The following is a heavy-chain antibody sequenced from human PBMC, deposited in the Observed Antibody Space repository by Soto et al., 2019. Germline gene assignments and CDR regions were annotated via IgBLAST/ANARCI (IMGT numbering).Heavy chain of an antibody. J-gene: IGHJ4*02. V-gene: IGHV2-5*01. CDR2: IYWNDDK. CDR1: GFSLSTSGVG. CDR3: AHRRQQLDYFDY. D-gene: IGHD6-13*01. Sequence: SGATLVNPTQTLTLTCTFSGFSLSTSGVGVGWIRQPPGKALEWLALIYWNDDKRYSPSLKSRLTITKDTSKNQVVLTMTNMDPVDTATYYCAHRRQQLDYFDYWGQGTLVTVSS.